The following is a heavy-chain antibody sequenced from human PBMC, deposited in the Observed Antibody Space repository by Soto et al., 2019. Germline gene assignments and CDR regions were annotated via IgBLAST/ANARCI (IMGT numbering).Heavy chain of an antibody. J-gene: IGHJ3*02. V-gene: IGHV1-3*01. Sequence: ASVKVSCKASGYTFTSYAMHWVRQAPGQRLEWMGWINAGNGNTKYSQKFQGRVTITRDTSASTAYMELSSLRSEDTAVYYCARVVPTDDAFDIWGQGTMVTVPS. CDR2: INAGNGNT. CDR1: GYTFTSYA. CDR3: ARVVPTDDAFDI. D-gene: IGHD3-10*01.